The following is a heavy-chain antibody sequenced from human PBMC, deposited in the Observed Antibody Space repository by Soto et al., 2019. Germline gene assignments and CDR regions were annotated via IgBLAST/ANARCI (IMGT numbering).Heavy chain of an antibody. J-gene: IGHJ6*02. CDR1: GGSINSGNYF. CDR3: ARDHGGLGV. Sequence: QVQLQESGPGLVKPSQTLSLTCTVSGGSINSGNYFWSWIRQPPGKGLEWIGYISNSGSTYYNPSLKSRLTISVDTSKNQFSLKLTSVTAADTAVYYCARDHGGLGVWGPGATVTVSS. CDR2: ISNSGST. V-gene: IGHV4-30-4*01.